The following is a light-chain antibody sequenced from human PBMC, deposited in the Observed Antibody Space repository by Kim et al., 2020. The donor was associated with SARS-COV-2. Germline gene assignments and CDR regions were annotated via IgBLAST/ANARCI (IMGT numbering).Light chain of an antibody. CDR1: SGSIASTY. CDR3: QSYDSSNQV. V-gene: IGLV6-57*01. Sequence: GTTVTGPCTRSSGSIASTYVQWYQQRPGSSPTTVIYEDNHRPSGVPDRFSGSIDSSSNSASLTISGLKTEDEADYYCQSYDSSNQVFGGGTQLTVL. J-gene: IGLJ2*01. CDR2: EDN.